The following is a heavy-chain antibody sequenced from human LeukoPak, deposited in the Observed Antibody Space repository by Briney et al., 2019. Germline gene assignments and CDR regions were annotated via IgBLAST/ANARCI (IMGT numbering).Heavy chain of an antibody. D-gene: IGHD5-18*01. CDR1: GFTFRSYE. Sequence: GGSLRLSRAASGFTFRSYEINCVRHAPAKGLEGGSYITNSGSTIHYADSVMGRFTISRDNAKNSLYLKVNSLRAEDTAVYYCARDRGYSYGCDWFDPWGQGTLVTVSS. V-gene: IGHV3-48*03. CDR2: ITNSGSTI. J-gene: IGHJ5*02. CDR3: ARDRGYSYGCDWFDP.